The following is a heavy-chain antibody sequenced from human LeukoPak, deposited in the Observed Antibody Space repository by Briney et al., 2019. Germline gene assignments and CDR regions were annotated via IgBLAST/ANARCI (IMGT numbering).Heavy chain of an antibody. CDR3: ARGPPLNPGDFDSSGYYYFDY. D-gene: IGHD3-22*01. J-gene: IGHJ4*02. Sequence: SETLSLTCAVYGGSFSGYWWSWVRLPPGKGLEWIGEINHRGSTNYNPSLKSRVTIALDTSKIQFSLKLSSVTAADTAVYYCARGPPLNPGDFDSSGYYYFDYWGLGTLVTVSS. V-gene: IGHV4-34*01. CDR2: INHRGST. CDR1: GGSFSGYW.